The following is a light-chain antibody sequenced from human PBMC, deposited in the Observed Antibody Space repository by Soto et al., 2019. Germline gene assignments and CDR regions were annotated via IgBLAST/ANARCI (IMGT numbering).Light chain of an antibody. CDR2: WAS. CDR1: QNVLYNAKNK. CDR3: QQYNTWPPVT. J-gene: IGKJ4*01. Sequence: DIVMTQSPDSLAVSLGERATINCKSSQNVLYNAKNKLAWYQQKPGQPPKLLIYWASVRQSGVSDRFSGSGSGTEFTLTISSLQSEDFAVYYCQQYNTWPPVTFGGGTKVEIK. V-gene: IGKV4-1*01.